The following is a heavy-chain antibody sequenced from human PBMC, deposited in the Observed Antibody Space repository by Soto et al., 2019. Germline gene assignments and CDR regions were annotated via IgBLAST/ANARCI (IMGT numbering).Heavy chain of an antibody. J-gene: IGHJ3*02. CDR3: ASSLRLVSFDI. CDR2: IWYDGSNK. D-gene: IGHD3-16*01. V-gene: IGHV3-33*01. CDR1: GFTFSSYG. Sequence: GGSLRLSCAASGFTFSSYGMHWVRQAPAKGLEWVAVIWYDGSNKYYAASVKGRFTISRDNSKNTLYLQMNSLRAEDTAVYYFASSLRLVSFDIWGRGIMVTVSS.